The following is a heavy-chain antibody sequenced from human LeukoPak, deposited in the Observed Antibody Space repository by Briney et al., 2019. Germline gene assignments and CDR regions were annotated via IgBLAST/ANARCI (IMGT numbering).Heavy chain of an antibody. CDR2: ISAYNGNT. CDR1: GHTFTSYG. CDR3: AGLSYDSSGYYLPFLDY. V-gene: IGHV1-18*01. D-gene: IGHD3-22*01. Sequence: ASVKVSCKASGHTFTSYGISWVRQAPGQGLEWMGWISAYNGNTNYAQKLQGRVTMTTDTSTSTAYMELRSLRSDDTAVYYCAGLSYDSSGYYLPFLDYWGQGTLVTVSS. J-gene: IGHJ4*02.